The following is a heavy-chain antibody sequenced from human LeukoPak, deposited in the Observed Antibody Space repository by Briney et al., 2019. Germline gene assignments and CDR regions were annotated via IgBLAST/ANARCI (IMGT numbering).Heavy chain of an antibody. CDR3: ASPPVSS. D-gene: IGHD1-14*01. CDR2: ISWDGDST. CDR1: GFTFDDYT. Sequence: PGGSLRLSCAASGFTFDDYTMHGVRQTPGKGLEWVSLISWDGDSTYYADSVKGRFSISRDNNKNSLYLQMNSLRAEDTALYYCASPPVSSWGQETLVTVSS. J-gene: IGHJ4*02. V-gene: IGHV3-43*01.